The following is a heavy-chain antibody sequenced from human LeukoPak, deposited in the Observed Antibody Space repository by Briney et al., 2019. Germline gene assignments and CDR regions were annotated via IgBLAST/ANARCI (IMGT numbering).Heavy chain of an antibody. CDR2: IIPIFGTA. D-gene: IGHD3-9*01. V-gene: IGHV1-69*06. Sequence: SVKVSCKTSGGTFSSYAISWVRQAPGQGLEWMGGIIPIFGTANYAQKFQGRVTITADKSTSTAYMELSSLRSEDTAVYYCASRGYDILTGYYFQNWFDPWGQGTLVTVSS. J-gene: IGHJ5*02. CDR1: GGTFSSYA. CDR3: ASRGYDILTGYYFQNWFDP.